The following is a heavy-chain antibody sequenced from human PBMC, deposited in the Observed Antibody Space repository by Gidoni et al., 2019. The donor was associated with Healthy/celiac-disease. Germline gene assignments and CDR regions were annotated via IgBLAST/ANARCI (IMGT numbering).Heavy chain of an antibody. J-gene: IGHJ5*02. CDR3: TTRGGDCISWFDP. D-gene: IGHD2-21*02. Sequence: EVQLVESGGGLVKPGGSLRLSCAASGFTFCNPWMNWVRQAPGKGLEWVGRIKSKTDGGTTDYAAPVKGRFTISRDDSKNTLYLQMNSLKTEDTAVYYCTTRGGDCISWFDPWGQGTLVTVSS. CDR1: GFTFCNPW. V-gene: IGHV3-15*07. CDR2: IKSKTDGGTT.